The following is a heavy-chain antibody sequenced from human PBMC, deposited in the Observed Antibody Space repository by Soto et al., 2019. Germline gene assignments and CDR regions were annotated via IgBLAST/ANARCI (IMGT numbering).Heavy chain of an antibody. Sequence: QVQLVQSGAEVKKPGASVKVSCRASGFTFTLYSMHWVRQAPGQRLEWMGWINGVSGKTKYSKKFQGRVTIARDTSASTAYMEVSSLRSEDTAVYYCARYSGNYQDAFDIWGQGTMVTVSS. CDR2: INGVSGKT. V-gene: IGHV1-3*01. CDR1: GFTFTLYS. CDR3: ARYSGNYQDAFDI. D-gene: IGHD1-26*01. J-gene: IGHJ3*02.